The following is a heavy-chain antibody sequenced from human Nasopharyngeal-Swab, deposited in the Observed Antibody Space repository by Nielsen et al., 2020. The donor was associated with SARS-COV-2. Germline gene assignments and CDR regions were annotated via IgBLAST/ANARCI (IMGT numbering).Heavy chain of an antibody. CDR2: IYYSGST. D-gene: IGHD3-22*01. CDR3: ASSYYYDSSGYYVPFDY. J-gene: IGHJ4*02. CDR1: GGSISSYY. Sequence: SETLSLTCTVSGGSISSYYWGWIRQPPGKGLEWIGYIYYSGSTYYNPSLKSRVTISVDTSKNQFSLKLSSVTAANTAVYYCASSYYYDSSGYYVPFDYWGQGTLVTVSS. V-gene: IGHV4-59*12.